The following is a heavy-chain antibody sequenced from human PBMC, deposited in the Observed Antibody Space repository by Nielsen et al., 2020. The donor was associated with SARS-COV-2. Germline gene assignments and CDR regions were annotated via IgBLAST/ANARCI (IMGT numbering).Heavy chain of an antibody. D-gene: IGHD3-9*01. Sequence: GESLKISCAASGFTFDDYAMSWVRQAPGKGLEWVAGFSGNGANTYYAASVKGRFTVSRDTAKTTVYLQMNSLRAEDTAIYFCAKEGGILTGNPFDYWGLGTGVTVSS. CDR3: AKEGGILTGNPFDY. J-gene: IGHJ4*02. CDR2: FSGNGANT. CDR1: GFTFDDYA. V-gene: IGHV3-23*01.